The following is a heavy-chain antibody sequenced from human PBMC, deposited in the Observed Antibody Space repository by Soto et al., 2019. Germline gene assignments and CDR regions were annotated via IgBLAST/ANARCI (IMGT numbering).Heavy chain of an antibody. CDR1: GGSFSGYY. J-gene: IGHJ6*04. D-gene: IGHD3-10*01. Sequence: QVQLQQWGAGLLKPSETLSLTCAVYGGSFSGYYWSWIRQPPGKGLEWIGEINHSGSTNYNPSLKSRVTISVDTSKNQFSLKLSSVTAADTAVYYCARGRLVRGALDVWGKGTTVTVSS. V-gene: IGHV4-34*01. CDR2: INHSGST. CDR3: ARGRLVRGALDV.